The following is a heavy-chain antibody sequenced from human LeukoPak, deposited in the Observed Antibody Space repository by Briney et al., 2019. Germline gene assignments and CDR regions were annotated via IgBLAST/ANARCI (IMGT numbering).Heavy chain of an antibody. Sequence: SETLSLTCTVSGASISSSYCTWIRQSAGEGLEWIGRMSSGGSTTYNPSFKGRVTMSLDTSKRQFSLNLSSVTAADTAAYYCARDQTYYVSSGYYYVTYLQHWGQGILVTVSS. V-gene: IGHV4-4*07. CDR3: ARDQTYYVSSGYYYVTYLQH. CDR1: GASISSSY. D-gene: IGHD3-22*01. J-gene: IGHJ1*01. CDR2: MSSGGST.